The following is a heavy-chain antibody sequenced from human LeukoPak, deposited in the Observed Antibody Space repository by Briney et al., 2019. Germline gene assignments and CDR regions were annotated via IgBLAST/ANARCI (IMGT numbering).Heavy chain of an antibody. CDR2: INTNTGNP. CDR1: GYTFTSYA. Sequence: GASVKVSCKASGYTFTSYAMNWVRQAPGQGLEWMGWINTNTGNPTYAQGFTGRFVFSLDTSVSTAYLQISSLKAEDTAVYYCARGWGSSGLDAFDIWGQGTMVTVSS. D-gene: IGHD6-19*01. V-gene: IGHV7-4-1*02. J-gene: IGHJ3*02. CDR3: ARGWGSSGLDAFDI.